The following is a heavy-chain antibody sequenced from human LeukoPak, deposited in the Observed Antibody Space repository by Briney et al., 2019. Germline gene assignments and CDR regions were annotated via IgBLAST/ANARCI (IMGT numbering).Heavy chain of an antibody. CDR1: GGSISSYY. Sequence: SETLSLTCTVSGGSISSYYWSWIRQPPGKGLEWIGYIYYSGSTNYNPSLKSRVTISVDTSKNQFSLKLSSVTAADTAVYYCARGQAARPTYYYYYYMDVWGKGTTVTVSS. CDR2: IYYSGST. CDR3: ARGQAARPTYYYYYYMDV. D-gene: IGHD6-6*01. V-gene: IGHV4-59*01. J-gene: IGHJ6*03.